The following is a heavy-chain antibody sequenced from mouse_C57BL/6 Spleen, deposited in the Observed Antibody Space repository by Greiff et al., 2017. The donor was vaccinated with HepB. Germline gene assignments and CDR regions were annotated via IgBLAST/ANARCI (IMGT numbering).Heavy chain of an antibody. CDR3: TVGWLLRYAMDY. V-gene: IGHV5-9-1*02. J-gene: IGHJ4*01. Sequence: EVKVVESGEGLVKPGGSLKLSCAASGFTFSSYAMSWVRQTPEKRLEWVAYISSGGDYIYYADTVKGRFTISRDNARNTLYLQMSSLKSEDTAMYYCTVGWLLRYAMDYWGQGTSVTVSS. D-gene: IGHD2-3*01. CDR2: ISSGGDYI. CDR1: GFTFSSYA.